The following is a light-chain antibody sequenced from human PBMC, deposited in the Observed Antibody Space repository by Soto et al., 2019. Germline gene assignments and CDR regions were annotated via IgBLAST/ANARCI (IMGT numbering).Light chain of an antibody. CDR3: QQYNNWPPYT. Sequence: EIVMTQSPATLSVSPGERATLSCRASQSVSSNLAWYQQKPGQAPRRLIYDASTRATGIPARFSGSGSGTEFTLTISSLQSEDGAVYYCQQYNNWPPYTVGEGTKLEIK. J-gene: IGKJ2*01. CDR1: QSVSSN. V-gene: IGKV3-15*01. CDR2: DAS.